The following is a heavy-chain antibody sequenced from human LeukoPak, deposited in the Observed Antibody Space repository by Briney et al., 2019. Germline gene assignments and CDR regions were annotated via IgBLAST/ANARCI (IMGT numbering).Heavy chain of an antibody. CDR2: INTDGSST. Sequence: PGGSLRLSCAASGFTFSSYWMHWVRQAPGKGLVWVSRINTDGSSTSYADSVKGRFTISRDNAKNTLYLQMNSLRAEDTAVYYCAREYYDSSGYIDYWGQGTLVTVSS. CDR3: AREYYDSSGYIDY. V-gene: IGHV3-74*01. D-gene: IGHD3-22*01. J-gene: IGHJ4*02. CDR1: GFTFSSYW.